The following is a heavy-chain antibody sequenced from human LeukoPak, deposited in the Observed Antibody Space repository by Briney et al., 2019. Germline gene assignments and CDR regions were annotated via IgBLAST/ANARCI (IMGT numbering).Heavy chain of an antibody. CDR3: TIDQGGYNFYGMDV. D-gene: IGHD3-16*01. V-gene: IGHV3-15*01. CDR1: GITFSIAW. Sequence: PGGSLRLSCEASGITFSIAWMSWVRQAPGKGLEWVGRIKSKSHGATTDYAAPVKGRFTISRDDSKNTLYLQMNSLKTEDTAVYYCTIDQGGYNFYGMDVWGQGTTVTVSS. CDR2: IKSKSHGATT. J-gene: IGHJ6*02.